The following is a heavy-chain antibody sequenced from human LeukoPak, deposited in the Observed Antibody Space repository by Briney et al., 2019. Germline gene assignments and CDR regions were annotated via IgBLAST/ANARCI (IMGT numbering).Heavy chain of an antibody. CDR3: ARDDYGDYW. D-gene: IGHD4-17*01. J-gene: IGHJ4*02. V-gene: IGHV4-59*01. CDR1: GGSISSYY. Sequence: PSETLSLTCTVSGGSISSYYWSWIRQPPGKGLEWIGYIYYSGSTNYNPSLKSRVTISVDTSKNQFSLKLSSVTAADTAVYYCARDDYGDYWGGQGTLVTVSS. CDR2: IYYSGST.